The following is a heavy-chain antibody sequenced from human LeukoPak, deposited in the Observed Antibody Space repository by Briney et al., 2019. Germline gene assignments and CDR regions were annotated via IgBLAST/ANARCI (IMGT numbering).Heavy chain of an antibody. J-gene: IGHJ4*02. D-gene: IGHD5-12*01. CDR1: GFTFSDYS. Sequence: GGSLRLSCAASGFTFSDYSMNWIRQAPGKGLEWVSYISSSGATMYYADSVKGRFTISGDNAKNSLYLQMNGLRAEDTAVYYCTRDSGDYSSDYWGQGTLVTVSS. CDR2: ISSSGATM. CDR3: TRDSGDYSSDY. V-gene: IGHV3-11*01.